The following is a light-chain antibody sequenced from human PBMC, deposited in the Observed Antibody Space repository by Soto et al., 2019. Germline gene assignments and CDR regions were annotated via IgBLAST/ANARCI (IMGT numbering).Light chain of an antibody. J-gene: IGKJ1*01. CDR2: DAS. Sequence: DSQMTQSPSTLSASVGDRVTMSCRASQSISSWLAWYQQKPGKAPKLLIYDASSLESGVPSRFSGSGSGTEFTLTITSLQPDDFATYYCQQYNSYPWTFGQGTKVDIK. V-gene: IGKV1-5*01. CDR3: QQYNSYPWT. CDR1: QSISSW.